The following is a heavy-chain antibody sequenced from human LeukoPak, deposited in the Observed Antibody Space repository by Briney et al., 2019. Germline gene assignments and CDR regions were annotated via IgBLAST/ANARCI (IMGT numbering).Heavy chain of an antibody. V-gene: IGHV3-53*01. Sequence: TGGSLRLSCAASEFTVTANYMSWVRQAPGKGLQWVSVIYPGGAVYYADSVKGRFTISRDNAKNLLYLQMNSLRAEDTAVYYCARGPIPDYWGQGTLVTVSS. J-gene: IGHJ4*02. CDR3: ARGPIPDY. CDR1: EFTVTANY. CDR2: IYPGGAV. D-gene: IGHD2-2*02.